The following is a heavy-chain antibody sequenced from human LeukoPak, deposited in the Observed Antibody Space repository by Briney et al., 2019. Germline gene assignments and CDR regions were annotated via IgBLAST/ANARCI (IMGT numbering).Heavy chain of an antibody. Sequence: ASVKVSCKASGYTFTCYYMHWVRQAPGQGLEWMGRINPNSGGTNYAQKFQGRVTMTRDTSISTAYMELSRLRSDDTAVYYCAMIRGRCSSTSCPHGPSSYASDFWGQGTMVTVSS. CDR2: INPNSGGT. J-gene: IGHJ3*01. CDR3: AMIRGRCSSTSCPHGPSSYASDF. CDR1: GYTFTCYY. D-gene: IGHD2-2*01. V-gene: IGHV1-2*06.